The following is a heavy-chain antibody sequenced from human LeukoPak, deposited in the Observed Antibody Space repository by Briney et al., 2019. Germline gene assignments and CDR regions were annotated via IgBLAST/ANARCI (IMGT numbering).Heavy chain of an antibody. V-gene: IGHV3-11*01. CDR3: ARVEYSSGWPNYYYYMDV. Sequence: GGSLRLSRAASGFTFSDYYMSWIRQAPGKGLEWVSYISSSGSTIYYADSVKGRFTISRDNAKNSLYLQMNSLRAEDTAVYYCARVEYSSGWPNYYYYMDVWGKGTTVTVSS. J-gene: IGHJ6*03. CDR2: ISSSGSTI. D-gene: IGHD6-19*01. CDR1: GFTFSDYY.